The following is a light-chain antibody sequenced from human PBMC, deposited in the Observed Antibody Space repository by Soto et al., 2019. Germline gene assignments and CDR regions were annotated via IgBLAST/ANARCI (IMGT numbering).Light chain of an antibody. CDR3: QQYNYFPLT. J-gene: IGKJ4*01. CDR1: QSISSW. CDR2: KAS. V-gene: IGKV1-5*03. Sequence: DIQMTQSPSTLSASVGDRVTITCRASQSISSWLAWYQQKPGKAPKLLIYKASNLESGVPSRFSGGGSGTEFTLTISSLQPDDFATYYCQQYNYFPLTFGGGTKVEIK.